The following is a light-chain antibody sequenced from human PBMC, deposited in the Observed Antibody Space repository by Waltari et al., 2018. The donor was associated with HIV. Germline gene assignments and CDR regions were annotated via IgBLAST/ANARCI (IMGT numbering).Light chain of an antibody. V-gene: IGLV1-47*01. CDR2: RNA. Sequence: ISCSGSSSNVGKNYVSWFQQLPGAAPRLLIYRNARRPSGVPDRFTAAKSGTSASLVISGLRSDDEAEYFCASWDDALSSWLFGGGTKLTVL. J-gene: IGLJ6*01. CDR1: SSNVGKNY. CDR3: ASWDDALSSWL.